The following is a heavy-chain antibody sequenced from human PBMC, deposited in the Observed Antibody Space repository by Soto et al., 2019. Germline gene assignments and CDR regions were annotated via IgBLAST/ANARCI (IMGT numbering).Heavy chain of an antibody. Sequence: GGSLRLSCAASGFTFSSYSMNWVRQAPGKGLERVSSISSSSSYIYYADSVKGRFTISRDNAKNSLYLQMNSLRAEDTAVYYCARDPSGSQYANWFDPWGQGTLVTVSS. CDR3: ARDPSGSQYANWFDP. D-gene: IGHD1-26*01. CDR1: GFTFSSYS. V-gene: IGHV3-21*01. CDR2: ISSSSSYI. J-gene: IGHJ5*02.